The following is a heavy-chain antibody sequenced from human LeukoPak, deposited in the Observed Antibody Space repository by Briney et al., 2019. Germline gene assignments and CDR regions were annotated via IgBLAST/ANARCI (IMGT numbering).Heavy chain of an antibody. Sequence: SETLFLTCTVSGGSLITYYWSWIRQPPGKGLEWIGYIHYSGSTNYNPSLKSRPIISVDTSKNQFSLKMRSVTAADTAVYFCARHYGDYAFDYWGQGNPVTVSS. J-gene: IGHJ4*02. CDR2: IHYSGST. CDR3: ARHYGDYAFDY. V-gene: IGHV4-59*08. D-gene: IGHD4-17*01. CDR1: GGSLITYY.